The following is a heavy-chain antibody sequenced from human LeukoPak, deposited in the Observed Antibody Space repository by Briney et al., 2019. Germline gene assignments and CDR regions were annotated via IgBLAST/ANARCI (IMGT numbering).Heavy chain of an antibody. CDR3: ARDVTAMATGYFDY. CDR1: GFTFDDYG. V-gene: IGHV3-20*04. CDR2: INWNGGST. Sequence: GGSLRLSCAAPGFTFDDYGMGWVRQAPGKGLEWVSGINWNGGSTGYADSVKGRFTISRDNAKNSLYLQMNSLRAEDTALYYCARDVTAMATGYFDYWGQGTLVTVSS. J-gene: IGHJ4*02. D-gene: IGHD5-18*01.